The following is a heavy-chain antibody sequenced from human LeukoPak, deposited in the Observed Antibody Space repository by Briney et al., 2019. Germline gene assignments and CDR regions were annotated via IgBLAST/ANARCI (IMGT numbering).Heavy chain of an antibody. CDR1: GGSISSYY. V-gene: IGHV4-4*09. Sequence: PSETLSLTCTVSGGSISSYYWSWIRQPPGKGLEGIGNIYTSGNTNYNPSLKIRVAISVDTSKNQCSLKLNSVTASDTAVYYCARPYSSGWSGAFDIWGQGTMVTVSS. J-gene: IGHJ3*02. CDR3: ARPYSSGWSGAFDI. CDR2: IYTSGNT. D-gene: IGHD6-19*01.